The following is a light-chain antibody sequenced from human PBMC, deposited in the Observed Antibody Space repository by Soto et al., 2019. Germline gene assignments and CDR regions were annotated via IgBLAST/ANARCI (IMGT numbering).Light chain of an antibody. CDR3: QQHYSYPHT. CDR2: AAS. Sequence: DIQLTQSPSFLSASVGDRVSITCRASQGNNNYIAWYQQKPGKAPELLIYAASTMQRRVPSRFSRSGPGTEFALKISSLQPEDVARYNCQQHYSYPHTLGPGTQVEIK. CDR1: QGNNNY. J-gene: IGKJ3*01. V-gene: IGKV1-9*01.